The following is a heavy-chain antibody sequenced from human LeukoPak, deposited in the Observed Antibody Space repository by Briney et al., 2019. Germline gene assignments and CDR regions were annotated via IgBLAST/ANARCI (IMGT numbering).Heavy chain of an antibody. J-gene: IGHJ4*02. CDR2: ISYDGSNK. V-gene: IGHV3-30*18. D-gene: IGHD3-10*01. CDR1: GFTFSSYG. Sequence: GGSLRLSCAASGFTFSSYGMHWVRQAPGKGLEWVSFISYDGSNKYYADSVKGRFTIYRDNSKNTLYLQMNSLRAEDTAVYSCAKRGYYGSGRYFDYWGQGTLVTVSS. CDR3: AKRGYYGSGRYFDY.